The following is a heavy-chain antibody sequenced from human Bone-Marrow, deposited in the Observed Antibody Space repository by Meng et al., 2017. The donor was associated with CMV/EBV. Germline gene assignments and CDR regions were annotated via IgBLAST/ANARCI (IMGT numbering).Heavy chain of an antibody. CDR3: ANFSYYYYGMDV. J-gene: IGHJ6*02. Sequence: SETLSLTCAVYGGSFSGYYWSWIRQPPGKGLEWIGEINHSGSTNYNPSLKSRVTISVDTSKNQFSLKLSSVTAADTAVYYCANFSYYYYGMDVWGQGTTVTVSS. CDR2: INHSGST. V-gene: IGHV4-34*01. CDR1: GGSFSGYY.